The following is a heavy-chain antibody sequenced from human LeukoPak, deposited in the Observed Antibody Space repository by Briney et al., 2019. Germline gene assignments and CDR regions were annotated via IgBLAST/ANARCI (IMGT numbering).Heavy chain of an antibody. J-gene: IGHJ4*02. CDR1: GFTMASHA. CDR3: ARDVMPTVTSGGYFFDS. CDR2: ISGSDGTT. D-gene: IGHD5-12*01. V-gene: IGHV3-23*01. Sequence: GGSLRLSCAASGFTMASHAMSWVRQVPGKGLEWVSAISGSDGTTHYADSEKGRLTISRDSSKHTLYLQMNSLRAEDTALYYCARDVMPTVTSGGYFFDSWGQGTLVIVSS.